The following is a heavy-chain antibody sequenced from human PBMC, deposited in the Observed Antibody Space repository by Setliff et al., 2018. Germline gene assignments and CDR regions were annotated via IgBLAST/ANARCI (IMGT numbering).Heavy chain of an antibody. J-gene: IGHJ5*02. CDR1: GGSISRGSYD. Sequence: SETLSLTCTVSGGSISRGSYDWSWIRQPAGKGLEWTGRIYVSTGSTNYSPSLKSRVSISVDRSKNQFSLNLTSVTAADTAVYYCARAGFELGQYNWFDPWGQGTLVTVSS. V-gene: IGHV4-61*02. CDR3: ARAGFELGQYNWFDP. D-gene: IGHD3-3*02. CDR2: IYVSTGST.